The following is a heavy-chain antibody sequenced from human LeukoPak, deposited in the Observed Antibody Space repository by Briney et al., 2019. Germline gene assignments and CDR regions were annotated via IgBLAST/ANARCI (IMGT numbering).Heavy chain of an antibody. CDR1: GFTFSSHA. J-gene: IGHJ5*02. CDR3: AKGGALDP. V-gene: IGHV3-23*01. D-gene: IGHD3-16*01. CDR2: ISASGDST. Sequence: GGSLRLSCAASGFTFSSHAMSWVRQAAGKGPEWVSVISASGDSTYYADAVNGRFTISRDNSKYTLWLQMNSLRVEDTAVYYCAKGGALDPWGQGTLVTVSS.